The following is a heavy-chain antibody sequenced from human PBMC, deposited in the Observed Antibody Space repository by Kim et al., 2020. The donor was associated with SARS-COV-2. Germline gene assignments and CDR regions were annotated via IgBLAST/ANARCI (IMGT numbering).Heavy chain of an antibody. J-gene: IGHJ5*02. CDR3: ARPGGYSYDNWFDP. Sequence: SETLSLTCTVSGGSISSSSYYWGWIRQPPGKGLEWIGSIYYSGSTYYNPSLKSRVTISVDTSKNQFSLKLSSVTAADTAVYYCARPGGYSYDNWFDPWGQGTLVTVSS. V-gene: IGHV4-39*01. CDR1: GGSISSSSYY. CDR2: IYYSGST. D-gene: IGHD5-18*01.